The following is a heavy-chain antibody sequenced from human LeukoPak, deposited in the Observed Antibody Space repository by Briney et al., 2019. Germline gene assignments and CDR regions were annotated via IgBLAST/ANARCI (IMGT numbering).Heavy chain of an antibody. J-gene: IGHJ4*02. Sequence: GGSLRLSCAASGFTFDDYAMHWVRQAPGKGLEWVSGISWNSGSIGYADSVKGRFTISRDNAKNSLYLQMNSLRAEEMALYYCAKASGPYYYDSSGPYFDYWGQGTLVTVSS. D-gene: IGHD3-22*01. CDR1: GFTFDDYA. CDR2: ISWNSGSI. V-gene: IGHV3-9*03. CDR3: AKASGPYYYDSSGPYFDY.